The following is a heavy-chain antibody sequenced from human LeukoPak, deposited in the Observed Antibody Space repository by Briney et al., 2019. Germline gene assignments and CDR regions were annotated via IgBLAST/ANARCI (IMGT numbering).Heavy chain of an antibody. Sequence: GESLKISCKGSGYTFTNYWIGWVRQMPGKGLEYMGIIYPRDSDTRYSPSFEGQVTISADKSISTAYLQWSSLKASDTAMYFCARKFCSSTTCYVAFDMWGQGTIVTVSS. J-gene: IGHJ3*02. CDR3: ARKFCSSTTCYVAFDM. D-gene: IGHD2-2*01. CDR1: GYTFTNYW. CDR2: IYPRDSDT. V-gene: IGHV5-51*01.